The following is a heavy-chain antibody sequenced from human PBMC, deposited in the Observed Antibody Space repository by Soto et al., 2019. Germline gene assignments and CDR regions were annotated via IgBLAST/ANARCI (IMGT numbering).Heavy chain of an antibody. D-gene: IGHD2-15*01. CDR3: ARCYCRVGSCYTCWHCDR. V-gene: IGHV1-18*01. CDR1: GYTFNNYG. Sequence: QVPLVQSGAEVKKPGASVKVSCKASGYTFNNYGISWVRQDPGQGLEWMGWIRPFNGNTDHAQNLQGRVTMTTDTATNKTYMELRSLRPDDTALYDCARCYCRVGSCYTCWHCDRWGRGALGTDAS. CDR2: IRPFNGNT. J-gene: IGHJ2*01.